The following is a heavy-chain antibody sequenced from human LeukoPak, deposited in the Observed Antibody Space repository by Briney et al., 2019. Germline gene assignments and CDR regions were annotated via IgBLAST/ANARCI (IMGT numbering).Heavy chain of an antibody. Sequence: SETLSLTCSVSGGSINSYYWTWIRQLAGKGLEWIGRIYSSGSTNYNPSLKGRVTMSLDTSKNQFSLKLSSVTAADTAVYYCARGSWKFDPWGQGTLVTVSS. CDR3: ARGSWKFDP. J-gene: IGHJ5*02. V-gene: IGHV4-4*07. D-gene: IGHD1-1*01. CDR1: GGSINSYY. CDR2: IYSSGST.